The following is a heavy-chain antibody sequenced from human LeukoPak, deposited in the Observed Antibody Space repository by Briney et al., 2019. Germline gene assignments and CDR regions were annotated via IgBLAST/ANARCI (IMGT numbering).Heavy chain of an antibody. Sequence: AGGSLRLSCAASRFIFSSYSMNWVRQAPGKGLEWVSSISTSSSYIYYADSVRGRFTMSRDNAKNSLYLQMNSLRAEDTAVYYCARGGDILSHDLGHIWGQGTMVTVSS. CDR3: ARGGDILSHDLGHI. V-gene: IGHV3-21*01. J-gene: IGHJ3*02. CDR1: RFIFSSYS. D-gene: IGHD3-16*01. CDR2: ISTSSSYI.